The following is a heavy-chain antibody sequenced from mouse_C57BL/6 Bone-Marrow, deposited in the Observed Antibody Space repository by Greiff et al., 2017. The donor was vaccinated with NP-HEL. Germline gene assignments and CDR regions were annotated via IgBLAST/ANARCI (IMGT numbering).Heavy chain of an antibody. CDR3: ARDNNDYDEGYAMDF. Sequence: EVKLMESGGGLVKPGGSLKLSCAASGFTFSSYAMSWVRQTPEKRLEWVATISDGGSYTYYPDNVKGRFTISRDNAKNNLYLQMSHLKSEDTAMYYCARDNNDYDEGYAMDFEGQGTSVTVSA. J-gene: IGHJ4*01. CDR2: ISDGGSYT. CDR1: GFTFSSYA. V-gene: IGHV5-4*01. D-gene: IGHD2-4*01.